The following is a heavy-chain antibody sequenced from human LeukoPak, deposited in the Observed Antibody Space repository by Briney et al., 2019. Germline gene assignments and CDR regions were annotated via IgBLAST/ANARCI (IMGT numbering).Heavy chain of an antibody. D-gene: IGHD3-22*01. CDR2: ISYDGSNK. CDR3: ARIVSKIYYYYYYGMDV. J-gene: IGHJ6*04. V-gene: IGHV3-30*03. Sequence: PGRSLGLSCAASGFTLSSYGMHWVRQAPGKGLEWVAVISYDGSNKYYADSVKGRFTISRDNSKNTLYLQMNSLRAEDTAVYYCARIVSKIYYYYYYGMDVWGKGTTVTVSS. CDR1: GFTLSSYG.